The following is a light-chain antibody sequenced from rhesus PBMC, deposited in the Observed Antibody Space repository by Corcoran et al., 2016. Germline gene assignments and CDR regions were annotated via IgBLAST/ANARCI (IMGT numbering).Light chain of an antibody. CDR1: ENVNNY. J-gene: IGKJ4*01. CDR2: KAS. CDR3: QHNYGTPLT. Sequence: DIQMTQSPSSLSASVGDRVTITCRTSENVNNYLNWYQQKPGKAPKLLIYKASTLQSGVPSRSSGSGSGTDYTFTISSLQSEDVATYYCQHNYGTPLTFGGGTKVEIK. V-gene: IGKV1-74*01.